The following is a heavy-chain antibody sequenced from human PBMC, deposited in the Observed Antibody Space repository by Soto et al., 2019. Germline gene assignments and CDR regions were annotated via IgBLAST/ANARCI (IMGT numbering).Heavy chain of an antibody. Sequence: QVQLVESGGGVAQPGRSLRLCCAASGFTFSSYAMPWVRQAPGKGLEWVAVISYDGSNKYYADSVKGRFTISRDNSKNTLYLQMNSLRAEDTAVYYCARGDVLRFWEWFREKYNWFDPWGQGTLVTVSS. D-gene: IGHD3-3*01. CDR1: GFTFSSYA. CDR3: ARGDVLRFWEWFREKYNWFDP. V-gene: IGHV3-30-3*01. CDR2: ISYDGSNK. J-gene: IGHJ5*02.